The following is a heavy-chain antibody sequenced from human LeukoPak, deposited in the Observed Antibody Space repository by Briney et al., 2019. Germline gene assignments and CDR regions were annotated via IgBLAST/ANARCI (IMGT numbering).Heavy chain of an antibody. Sequence: GGSLRLSCAASGFSFSSYWMSWVRQAPGRGLEWVDNIKQDGSEKYYVDSVKGRFTISRDNAKNSLYLQMNSLRVEDTAVFYCARAPRNYDILTGHYYTYYMDVWGKGTTVTVSS. CDR1: GFSFSSYW. CDR2: IKQDGSEK. D-gene: IGHD3-9*01. J-gene: IGHJ6*03. CDR3: ARAPRNYDILTGHYYTYYMDV. V-gene: IGHV3-7*01.